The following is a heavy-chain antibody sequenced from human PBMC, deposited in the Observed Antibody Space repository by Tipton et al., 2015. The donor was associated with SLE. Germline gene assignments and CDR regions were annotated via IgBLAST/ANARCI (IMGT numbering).Heavy chain of an antibody. J-gene: IGHJ3*02. CDR3: ARENHGSSGYHYAFDI. Sequence: TLSLTCTVSGGSISSYYWSWIRQPAGKGLEWIGRIYNSGSTNYNPSLKSRVTMSEDTSKNQFSLKLSSVTAADTAVYYCARENHGSSGYHYAFDIWGQGTMVTVSS. D-gene: IGHD3-22*01. CDR2: IYNSGST. V-gene: IGHV4-4*07. CDR1: GGSISSYY.